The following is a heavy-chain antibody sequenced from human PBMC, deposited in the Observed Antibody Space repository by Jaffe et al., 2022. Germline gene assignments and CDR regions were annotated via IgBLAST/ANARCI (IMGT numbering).Heavy chain of an antibody. V-gene: IGHV4-59*01. D-gene: IGHD3-22*01. CDR2: IYYSGST. CDR3: ATTSGYHYYFDY. Sequence: QVQLQESGPGLVKPSETLSLTCTVSGGSISSYYWSWIRQPPGKGLEWIGYIYYSGSTNYNPSLKSRVTISVDTSKNQFSLKLSSVTAADTAVYYCATTSGYHYYFDYWGQGTLVTVSS. J-gene: IGHJ4*02. CDR1: GGSISSYY.